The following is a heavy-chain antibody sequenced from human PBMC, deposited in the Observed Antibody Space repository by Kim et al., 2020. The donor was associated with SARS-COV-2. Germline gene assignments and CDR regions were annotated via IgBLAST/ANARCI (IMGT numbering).Heavy chain of an antibody. CDR2: ISSLGNYI. D-gene: IGHD3-10*01. CDR3: VPNYFPFT. J-gene: IGHJ4*02. V-gene: IGHV3-21*01. Sequence: GGSLRLSCEASGFSFSIYTMSWVRQAPGKGLEWVSSISSLGNYINYLDSLKGRLTISRDNAKNSLFLQMDSLRAEDTAIYYCVPNYFPFTWGQGTLVTVS. CDR1: GFSFSIYT.